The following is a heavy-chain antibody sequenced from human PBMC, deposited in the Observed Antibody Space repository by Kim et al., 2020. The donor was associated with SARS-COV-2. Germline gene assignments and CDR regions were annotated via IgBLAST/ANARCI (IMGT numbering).Heavy chain of an antibody. CDR1: GFTFSGSA. J-gene: IGHJ6*02. CDR2: IRSKANSYAT. V-gene: IGHV3-73*01. CDR3: TSCTSDYGDYYYYAMDV. D-gene: IGHD4-17*01. Sequence: GGSLRLSCVASGFTFSGSAMHWVRQASGKGLEWVGRIRSKANSYATTYAASVKGRFTISRDDSRNTAYLQMNSLKTEDTAVYYCTSCTSDYGDYYYYAMDVWGQGTTVTVSS.